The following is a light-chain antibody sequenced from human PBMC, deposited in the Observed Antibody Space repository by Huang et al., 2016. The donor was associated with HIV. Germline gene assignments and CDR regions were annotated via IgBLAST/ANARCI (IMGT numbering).Light chain of an antibody. CDR2: AVS. V-gene: IGKV1-39*01. Sequence: DIQMTQSPSSLSASVGDRVTITCRAIQIITSYLNWYQQKPGKAPKLLIHAVSSLQSGVPSRFSGSGSGTDFTLTISSLQPEDFATYYCQQSHSSPLTFGGGTKVEIK. CDR3: QQSHSSPLT. CDR1: QIITSY. J-gene: IGKJ4*01.